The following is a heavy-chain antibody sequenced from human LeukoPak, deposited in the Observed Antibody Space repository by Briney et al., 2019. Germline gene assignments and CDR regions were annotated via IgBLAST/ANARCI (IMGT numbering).Heavy chain of an antibody. CDR1: GFTFSSYT. CDR3: AKDRAQQLVLDF. V-gene: IGHV3-21*04. CDR2: ISSGGSYI. D-gene: IGHD6-13*01. Sequence: GGSLRLSCAASGFTFSSYTMNWVRQAPGKGLEWVSSISSGGSYIYYADSVKGRFTISRDNAKNTLFLQMNSLRAEDTAVYYCAKDRAQQLVLDFWGQGTLVTVSS. J-gene: IGHJ4*02.